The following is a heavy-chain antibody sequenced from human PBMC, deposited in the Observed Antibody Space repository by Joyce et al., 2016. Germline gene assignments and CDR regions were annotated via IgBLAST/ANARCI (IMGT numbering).Heavy chain of an antibody. V-gene: IGHV4-61*01. D-gene: IGHD4/OR15-4a*01. Sequence: HLQESGPGLVKPSETLSLTCTISGDSFSDTSYYWSWIRQPPGKGLEWLGCIYDSETTHYNPSLGGRLSISAGAAKKQFSLRLPSVTSADTAVYYCATSLPSRVGCFQFFGLDVWGQGTTVIVS. CDR2: IYDSETT. J-gene: IGHJ6*02. CDR1: GDSFSDTSYY. CDR3: ATSLPSRVGCFQFFGLDV.